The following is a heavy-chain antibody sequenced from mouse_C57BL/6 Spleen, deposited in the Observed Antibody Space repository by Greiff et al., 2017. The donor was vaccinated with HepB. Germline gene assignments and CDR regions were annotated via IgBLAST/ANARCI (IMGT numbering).Heavy chain of an antibody. D-gene: IGHD4-1*01. J-gene: IGHJ3*01. Sequence: VQGVESGAELVRPGASVTLSCKASGYTFTDYEMHWVKQTPVHGLEWIGAIDPETGGTAYNQKFKGKAILTADKSSSTAYMELRSLTSEDSAVYYCTRFLGWGQGTLVTVSA. CDR1: GYTFTDYE. CDR2: IDPETGGT. CDR3: TRFLG. V-gene: IGHV1-15*01.